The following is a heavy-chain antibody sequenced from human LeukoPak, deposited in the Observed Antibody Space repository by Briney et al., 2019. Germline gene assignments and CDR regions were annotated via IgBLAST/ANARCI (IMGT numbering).Heavy chain of an antibody. D-gene: IGHD1-26*01. CDR3: ARQGHKLTLVDYYGMDV. Sequence: SETLSLTCTVSGGSINSDYWSWVRQPPGRGLEWIGYIYYSGSSTNYNPSLKSRVTISVDRSKNQFSLKLSSVTAADTAVYYCARQGHKLTLVDYYGMDVWGQGTTVTVSS. J-gene: IGHJ6*02. V-gene: IGHV4-59*08. CDR2: IYYSGSST. CDR1: GGSINSDY.